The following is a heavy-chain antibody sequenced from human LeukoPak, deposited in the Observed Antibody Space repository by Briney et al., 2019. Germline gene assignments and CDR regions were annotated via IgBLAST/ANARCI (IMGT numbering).Heavy chain of an antibody. CDR1: GFTFSSYS. CDR3: ARGGAYYYGSGSYQTKIFDY. J-gene: IGHJ4*02. V-gene: IGHV3-48*04. Sequence: GGSLRLSCAASGFTFSSYSMNWVRQAPGKGLEWVSYISSSSSTIYYADSVKGRFTISRDNAKNSLYLQMNSLRAEDTAVYYCARGGAYYYGSGSYQTKIFDYWGQGTLVTVSS. D-gene: IGHD3-10*01. CDR2: ISSSSSTI.